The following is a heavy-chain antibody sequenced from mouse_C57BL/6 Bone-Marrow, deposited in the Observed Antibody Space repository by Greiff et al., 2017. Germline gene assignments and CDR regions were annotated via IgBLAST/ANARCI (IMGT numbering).Heavy chain of an antibody. CDR2: IHPNSGST. Sequence: QVQLQQPGAELVQPGASVKLSCKASGYTFTSYWMHWVKQRPGQGLEWIGMIHPNSGSTNYNEKFKSKATLTVDKSSSTAYMQLSSLTSEDSAVYYCARLLPLYYYAMHYWRQGASVTASS. CDR3: ARLLPLYYYAMHY. J-gene: IGHJ4*01. CDR1: GYTFTSYW. V-gene: IGHV1-64*01. D-gene: IGHD1-1*01.